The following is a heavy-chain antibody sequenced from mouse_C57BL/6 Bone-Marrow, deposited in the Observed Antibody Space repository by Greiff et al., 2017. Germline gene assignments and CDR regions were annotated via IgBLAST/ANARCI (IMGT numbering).Heavy chain of an antibody. CDR1: GYSFTGYF. CDR2: INPYNGDT. D-gene: IGHD1-1*01. V-gene: IGHV1-20*01. J-gene: IGHJ2*01. CDR3: EREGFTTVVEGYFDY. Sequence: VQLKESGPELVKPGDSVKISCKASGYSFTGYFMNWVMQSNGKSLEWIGRINPYNGDTFYNQKFKGKATLTVDKSSSTAHMELRSLTSEDSAVYYCEREGFTTVVEGYFDYWGQGTTLTVSS.